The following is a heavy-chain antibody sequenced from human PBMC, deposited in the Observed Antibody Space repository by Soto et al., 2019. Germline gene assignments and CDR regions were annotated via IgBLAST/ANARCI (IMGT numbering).Heavy chain of an antibody. V-gene: IGHV1-8*01. Sequence: ASVKVSRKATGYAFTNYDVNWGRQAAGQGLEWMGRMSPNSENKGYAQKFQGRVRMTRDTSITTAYMGLSSLRCEYTAVYYCLSGFGNSWNAGGYNWFDFGRQGTLVTISS. CDR3: LSGFGNSWNAGGYNWFDF. CDR2: MSPNSENK. D-gene: IGHD1-1*01. CDR1: GYAFTNYD. J-gene: IGHJ5*01.